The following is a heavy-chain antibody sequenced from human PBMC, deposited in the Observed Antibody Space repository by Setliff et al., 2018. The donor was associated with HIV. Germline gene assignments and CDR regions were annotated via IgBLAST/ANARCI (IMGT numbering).Heavy chain of an antibody. V-gene: IGHV1-2*02. J-gene: IGHJ5*02. CDR1: GDTLSDYY. Sequence: ASVKVSCKASGDTLSDYYIHWVRQAPGQGLEWMGWINPDSGGTNYAQKFQGRVTMTRDTSLNTDYVEVRSLRSDDTAVYYCATDLGSHALDPWGQGTLVTVSS. CDR3: ATDLGSHALDP. D-gene: IGHD6-13*01. CDR2: INPDSGGT.